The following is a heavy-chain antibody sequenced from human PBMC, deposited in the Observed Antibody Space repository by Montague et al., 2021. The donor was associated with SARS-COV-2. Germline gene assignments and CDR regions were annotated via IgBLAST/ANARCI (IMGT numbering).Heavy chain of an antibody. V-gene: IGHV4-59*08. D-gene: IGHD3-22*01. CDR1: GGSISSNY. J-gene: IGHJ3*02. Sequence: SETLSLTCTVSGGSISSNYWSWIRQPPGKGLEWIGYIYYSGSTYYNPSLKSRVTISVDTSKNQFSLKLSSVTAADTAVYYCASPTYYYDSSGSDAFDIWGQGTMVTVSS. CDR3: ASPTYYYDSSGSDAFDI. CDR2: IYYSGST.